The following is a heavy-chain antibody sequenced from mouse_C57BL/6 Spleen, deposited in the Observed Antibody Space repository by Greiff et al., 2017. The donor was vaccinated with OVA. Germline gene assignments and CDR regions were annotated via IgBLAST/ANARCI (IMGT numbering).Heavy chain of an antibody. CDR1: GYTFTDYE. Sequence: QVQLKQSGAELVRPGASVTLSCKASGYTFTDYEMHWVKQTPVHGLEWIGAIDPETGGTAYNQKFKGKAILTADKSSSTAYMELRSLTSEDSAVYYCTRSNLGGAMDYWGQGTSVTVSS. J-gene: IGHJ4*01. CDR2: IDPETGGT. V-gene: IGHV1-15*01. CDR3: TRSNLGGAMDY. D-gene: IGHD4-1*01.